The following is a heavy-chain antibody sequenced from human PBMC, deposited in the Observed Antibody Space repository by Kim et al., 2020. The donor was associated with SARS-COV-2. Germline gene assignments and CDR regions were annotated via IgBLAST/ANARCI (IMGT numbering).Heavy chain of an antibody. Sequence: SETLSLTCTVSGGSISSSSYYWGWIRQPPGKGLEWIGSIYYSGSTYYNPSLKSRVTISVDTSKNQFSLKLSSVTAADTAVYYCARFICGGDCRIFDYWGQGTLVTVSS. CDR1: GGSISSSSYY. CDR3: ARFICGGDCRIFDY. D-gene: IGHD2-21*02. J-gene: IGHJ4*02. V-gene: IGHV4-39*01. CDR2: IYYSGST.